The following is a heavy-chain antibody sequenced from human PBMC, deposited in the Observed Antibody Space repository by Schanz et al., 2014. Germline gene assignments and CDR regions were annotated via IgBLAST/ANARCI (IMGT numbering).Heavy chain of an antibody. CDR2: IYISGST. J-gene: IGHJ5*02. Sequence: QVQLQESGPGLVKPSQTLSLTCTVSGGSISSATYYWSWVRQPAGKGLEWIGRIYISGSTRFNPSLKSRAPISLGPSKIQVPLPLGSVTAADTSVYYCAREPLSGYNWFDPWGQGTLVTVSS. D-gene: IGHD6-25*01. V-gene: IGHV4-61*02. CDR3: AREPLSGYNWFDP. CDR1: GGSISSATYY.